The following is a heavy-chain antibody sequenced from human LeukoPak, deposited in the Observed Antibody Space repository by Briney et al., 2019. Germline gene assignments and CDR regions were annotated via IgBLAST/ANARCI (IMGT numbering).Heavy chain of an antibody. D-gene: IGHD3-22*01. V-gene: IGHV4-59*01. CDR2: IYYRGST. Sequence: SETLSLTCTVSGGSISSYYWSWIRQPPGKGLEWIGYIYYRGSTNYNPSLKSRVTISVDTSKNQFSLKLSSVTAADTAVYYCARSYDSSGYLDYWGQGTLVTVSS. CDR3: ARSYDSSGYLDY. CDR1: GGSISSYY. J-gene: IGHJ4*02.